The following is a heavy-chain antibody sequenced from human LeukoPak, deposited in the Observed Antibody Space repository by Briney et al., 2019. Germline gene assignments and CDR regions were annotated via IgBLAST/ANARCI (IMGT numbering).Heavy chain of an antibody. CDR2: FDPEDGET. CDR1: GYTLTELS. CDR3: ARDLGSTSSNWYFDL. Sequence: ASVKVSCKVSGYTLTELSMHWVRQAPGKGLEWMGGFDPEDGETIYAQKFQGRVTMTEDTSTDTAYMELSSLRSEDTAVYYCARDLGSTSSNWYFDLWGRGTLVTVSS. J-gene: IGHJ2*01. V-gene: IGHV1-24*01. D-gene: IGHD2-2*01.